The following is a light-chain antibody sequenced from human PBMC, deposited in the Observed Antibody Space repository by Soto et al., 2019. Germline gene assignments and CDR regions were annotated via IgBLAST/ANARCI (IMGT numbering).Light chain of an antibody. V-gene: IGLV2-14*03. CDR3: SSYTSSSTYVV. J-gene: IGLJ2*01. Sequence: QSALTQPASVSGSPGQSITISCTGTSSDVGGYNYVSWYQQHPGKAPKLMIYDVITRPSGVSNRFAGSKSGNSASLTISGLQAEDEADYYCSSYTSSSTYVVFGGGTKLTVL. CDR2: DVI. CDR1: SSDVGGYNY.